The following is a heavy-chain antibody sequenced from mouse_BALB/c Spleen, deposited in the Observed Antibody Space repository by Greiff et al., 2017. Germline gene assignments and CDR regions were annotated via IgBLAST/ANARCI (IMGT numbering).Heavy chain of an antibody. CDR2: ISNLAYSI. J-gene: IGHJ1*01. Sequence: EVKLLESGGGLVQPGGSRKLSCAASGFTFSDYGMAWVRQAPGKGPEWVAFISNLAYSIYYADTVTGRFTISRENAKNTLYLEMSSLRSEDTAMYYCARDLGKNDRYFDVWGAGTTVTVSS. V-gene: IGHV5-15*02. CDR1: GFTFSDYG. D-gene: IGHD3-3*01. CDR3: ARDLGKNDRYFDV.